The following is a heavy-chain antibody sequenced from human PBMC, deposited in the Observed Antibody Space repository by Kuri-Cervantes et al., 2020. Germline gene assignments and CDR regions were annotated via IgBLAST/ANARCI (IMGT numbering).Heavy chain of an antibody. J-gene: IGHJ6*02. CDR1: GGSISSGGYS. CDR2: IYHSGST. Sequence: SQTLSLTCAVSGGSISSGGYSWSWIRQPPGKGLEWIGYIYHSGSTYYNPSLKSRVTISVDTSKNQFSLKLSSVTAADTAVYYCARGARVDYDIYYYGMDVWGQGTTVTVSS. V-gene: IGHV4-30-2*01. CDR3: ARGARVDYDIYYYGMDV. D-gene: IGHD3-9*01.